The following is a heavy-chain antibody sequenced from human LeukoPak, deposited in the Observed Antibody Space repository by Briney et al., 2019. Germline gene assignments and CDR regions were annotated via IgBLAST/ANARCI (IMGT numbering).Heavy chain of an antibody. CDR1: GGSISSSSYY. CDR2: IYYSGGT. D-gene: IGHD6-13*01. V-gene: IGHV4-39*01. CDR3: ARSGGSSWSYYWYFDL. J-gene: IGHJ2*01. Sequence: SETLSLTCTVSGGSISSSSYYWGWIRQPPGKGLEWIGSIYYSGGTYYNPSLKSRVTISVDTSKNQFSLKLSSVTAADTAVYYCARSGGSSWSYYWYFDLWGRGTLVTVSS.